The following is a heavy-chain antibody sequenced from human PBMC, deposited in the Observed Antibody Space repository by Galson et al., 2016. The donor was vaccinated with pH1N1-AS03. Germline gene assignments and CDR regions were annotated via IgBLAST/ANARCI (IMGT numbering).Heavy chain of an antibody. CDR2: TSDSGT. D-gene: IGHD3-16*01. Sequence: SLRLSCAASGFTFSTYAMAWVRQAPGKGLEWVSATSDSGTFYTDSVKGRFPISRDDSRGTVYLQMNSLRAEDTALYYCAKGVSNSGDGGVAYWGQGTLVTVSS. CDR1: GFTFSTYA. J-gene: IGHJ4*02. V-gene: IGHV3-23*01. CDR3: AKGVSNSGDGGVAY.